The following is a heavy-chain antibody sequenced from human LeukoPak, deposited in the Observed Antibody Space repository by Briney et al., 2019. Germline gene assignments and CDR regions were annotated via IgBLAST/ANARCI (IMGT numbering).Heavy chain of an antibody. CDR2: IYDGGST. J-gene: IGHJ4*02. V-gene: IGHV3-66*01. CDR3: AGRAELGRGFDY. D-gene: IGHD7-27*01. CDR1: GFTFSSNY. Sequence: GGSLRLSCAASGFTFSSNYMSWVRQAPGKGLEWVSSIYDGGSTKHSDSVKGRFAISREKYKKKLYHQTKSMTAEATAVYYCAGRAELGRGFDYWGQGTLFTVSS.